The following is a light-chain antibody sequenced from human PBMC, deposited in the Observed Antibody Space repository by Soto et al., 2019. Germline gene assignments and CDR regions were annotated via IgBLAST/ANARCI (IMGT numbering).Light chain of an antibody. Sequence: DIQMTQSPSTLSASVGDRVIITCRASQSISSWLAWYQQKPGKAPNLLISDASSLQSWVPSRFSGSGSGTEFTLTISSLQPDDFATYYCQQYNPYSPRTFGQGTKVEIK. J-gene: IGKJ1*01. CDR2: DAS. CDR3: QQYNPYSPRT. V-gene: IGKV1-5*01. CDR1: QSISSW.